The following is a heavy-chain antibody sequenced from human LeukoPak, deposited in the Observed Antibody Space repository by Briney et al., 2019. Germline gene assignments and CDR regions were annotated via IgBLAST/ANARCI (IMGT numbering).Heavy chain of an antibody. CDR2: ISSSGSTI. Sequence: GGSLRLSCAASGFTFSIYAMSWVRQAPGKGLEWVSYISSSGSTIYYADSVKGRFTISRDNAKNSLYLQMNSLRAEDTAVYYCARALLPWFGELSLIHYYYYGMDVWGQGTTVTVSS. CDR3: ARALLPWFGELSLIHYYYYGMDV. V-gene: IGHV3-11*01. CDR1: GFTFSIYA. J-gene: IGHJ6*02. D-gene: IGHD3-10*01.